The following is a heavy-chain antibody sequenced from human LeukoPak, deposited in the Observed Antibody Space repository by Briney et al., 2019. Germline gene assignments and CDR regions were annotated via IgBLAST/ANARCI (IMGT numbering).Heavy chain of an antibody. J-gene: IGHJ6*03. CDR2: IYSGSST. Sequence: GGSLRLSCAASGFTVSSNYMSWVRQAPGKGLEWVSVIYSGSSTYYADSVRGRFTISRDNSKNTLYLQMNSLRAEDTAVYYCAKGAGIVVVPAAIRYYYYYMDVWGKGTTVTVSS. V-gene: IGHV3-53*01. CDR3: AKGAGIVVVPAAIRYYYYYMDV. CDR1: GFTVSSNY. D-gene: IGHD2-2*02.